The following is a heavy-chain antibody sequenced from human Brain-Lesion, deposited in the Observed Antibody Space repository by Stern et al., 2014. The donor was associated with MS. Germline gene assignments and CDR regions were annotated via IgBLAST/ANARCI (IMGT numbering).Heavy chain of an antibody. V-gene: IGHV1-2*02. D-gene: IGHD3-3*01. CDR1: GYIFTGYY. CDR2: INPNTGGP. Sequence: VQLVESGAEVKKPGASVKVSCKTSGYIFTGYYIHWVRQAPGQGLEWMAGINPNTGGPNDAQKFQGRVTMSRDTSISTAYVELSSLTSDDTAVYYCARDQRGITIFGVVTDYYYLGMDVWGQGTTVTVSS. J-gene: IGHJ6*02. CDR3: ARDQRGITIFGVVTDYYYLGMDV.